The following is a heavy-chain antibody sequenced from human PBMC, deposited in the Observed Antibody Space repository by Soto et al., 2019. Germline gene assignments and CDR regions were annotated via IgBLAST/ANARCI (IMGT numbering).Heavy chain of an antibody. D-gene: IGHD2-21*01. Sequence: QVQLQESGPGLVKPSQTLSLTCTVSGGSISSGGYYWNWIRRHPGKGLEWLGYIYYSGTTYYNPSLKSRVTISVDTSKNQFSLKLSSVTAADTAVYYCAASCVGCGGFNYYGMDVWGQGTTVTVSS. J-gene: IGHJ6*02. CDR1: GGSISSGGYY. V-gene: IGHV4-31*03. CDR3: AASCVGCGGFNYYGMDV. CDR2: IYYSGTT.